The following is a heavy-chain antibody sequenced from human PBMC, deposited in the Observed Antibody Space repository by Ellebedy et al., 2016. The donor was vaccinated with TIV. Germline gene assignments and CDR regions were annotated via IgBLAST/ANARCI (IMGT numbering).Heavy chain of an antibody. V-gene: IGHV3-49*04. CDR1: GFTFSDYY. CDR3: TSTYGGNSLIDY. D-gene: IGHD4-23*01. CDR2: LRSKAYGGTT. J-gene: IGHJ4*02. Sequence: PGGSLRLSCAASGFTFSDYYVDWVRQAPGKGLEWVGFLRSKAYGGTTEYAASVKGRFTISRDDSKSIAYLQMNSLKTEDTAVYYCTSTYGGNSLIDYWGQGTLVTVSS.